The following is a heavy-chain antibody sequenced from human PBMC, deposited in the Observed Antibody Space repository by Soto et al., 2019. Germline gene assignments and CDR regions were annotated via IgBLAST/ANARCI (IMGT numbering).Heavy chain of an antibody. CDR3: VRASMPKAHFDD. J-gene: IGHJ4*02. V-gene: IGHV4-4*07. CDR2: MHTSGST. Sequence: QMQLQESGPGLVKPSETLSLTCTVSGGSIRGYYWSWIRQPAGRGLEWIGRMHTSGSTNYNPSLKSRVTISVDMSKNQISLKLTSVTAADTALYYCVRASMPKAHFDDGGQGILVTVSS. D-gene: IGHD2-2*01. CDR1: GGSIRGYY.